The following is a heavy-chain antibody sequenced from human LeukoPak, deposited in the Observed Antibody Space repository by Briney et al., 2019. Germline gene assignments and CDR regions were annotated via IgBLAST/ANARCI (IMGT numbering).Heavy chain of an antibody. J-gene: IGHJ4*02. D-gene: IGHD6-19*01. CDR1: GGSISSYY. Sequence: SETPSLTCTVSGGSISSYYWSWIRQPAGKGLEWIGRIYTSGSTNYNPSLKSRITMSVDTSKNQFSLKLSSVTAADTAVYYCARYRLVRYYFDYWGQGTLVTVSS. CDR3: ARYRLVRYYFDY. CDR2: IYTSGST. V-gene: IGHV4-4*07.